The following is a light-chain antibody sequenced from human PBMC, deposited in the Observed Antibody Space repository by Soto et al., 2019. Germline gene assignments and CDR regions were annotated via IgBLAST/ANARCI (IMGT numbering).Light chain of an antibody. J-gene: IGLJ2*01. CDR3: QSYDSSIVV. V-gene: IGLV6-57*04. CDR2: EDN. CDR1: SGSIASNY. Sequence: NFMLTQPHSVSESPGKTVTISCTRSSGSIASNYVQWYQQRPGSAPTTVIYEDNQRPSGVPDRFSGSIDSSSNSASLTISGLKTEDEADYYCQSYDSSIVVFGGGTQRPS.